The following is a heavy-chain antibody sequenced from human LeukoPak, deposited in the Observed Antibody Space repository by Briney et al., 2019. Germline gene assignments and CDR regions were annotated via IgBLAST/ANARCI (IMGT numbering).Heavy chain of an antibody. V-gene: IGHV5-51*01. J-gene: IGHJ3*02. CDR1: GYSFTSYW. Sequence: LGESLKISCKGSGYSFTSYWIGWVRQMPGKGLEWMGIIYPGDSDTRYSPSFQGQVTISADKSISTAYLQWSSLKASDTAMYYCARLITMVRGIIITAEQAFDIWGQGTMVTVSS. D-gene: IGHD3-10*01. CDR3: ARLITMVRGIIITAEQAFDI. CDR2: IYPGDSDT.